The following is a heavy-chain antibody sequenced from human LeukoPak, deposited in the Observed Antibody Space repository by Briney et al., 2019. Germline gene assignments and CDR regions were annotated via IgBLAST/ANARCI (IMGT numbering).Heavy chain of an antibody. D-gene: IGHD3-16*02. CDR3: AKASYVWGSYRHHFDY. CDR2: ISWNSGSI. CDR1: GFTFDDYA. V-gene: IGHV3-9*01. Sequence: GGSLRLSCAASGFTFDDYAMHWVRQAPGKGLEWVSGISWNSGSIGYADSVKGRFTISRDNAKNSLYLQMNSLRAEDTALYYCAKASYVWGSYRHHFDYWGQGTLVTVSS. J-gene: IGHJ4*02.